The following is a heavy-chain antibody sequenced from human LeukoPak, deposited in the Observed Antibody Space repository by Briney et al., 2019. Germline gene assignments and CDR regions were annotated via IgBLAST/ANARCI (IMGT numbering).Heavy chain of an antibody. CDR2: INPSGGST. CDR1: GYTFTSYY. Sequence: ASVKVSCKASGYTFTSYYMHWVRQAPGQGLEWMGIINPSGGSTSYAQKFQGRVTMTRDTSISTAYMELSRLRSDDTAVYYCAREYYYDSSDSSPWGQGTLVTVSS. D-gene: IGHD3-22*01. J-gene: IGHJ5*02. CDR3: AREYYYDSSDSSP. V-gene: IGHV1-46*01.